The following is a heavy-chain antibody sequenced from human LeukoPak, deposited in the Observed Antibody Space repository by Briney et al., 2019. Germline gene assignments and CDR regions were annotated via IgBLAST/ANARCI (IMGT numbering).Heavy chain of an antibody. J-gene: IGHJ4*02. CDR1: AGSISSSSHH. V-gene: IGHV4-39*01. Sequence: SSETLSLTCTVSAGSISSSSHHWGWIRQSPGKGLEWIGSIYSGRTTYYNPSLNSRVTISVLTSKDQFSLQLHSVTAADTAVHYCARHDGRGGATMGALDSWGQGSLVTVSS. CDR3: ARHDGRGGATMGALDS. D-gene: IGHD5-12*01. CDR2: IYSGRTT.